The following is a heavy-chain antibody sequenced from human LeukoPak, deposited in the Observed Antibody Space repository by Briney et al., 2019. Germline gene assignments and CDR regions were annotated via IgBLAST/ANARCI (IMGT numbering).Heavy chain of an antibody. J-gene: IGHJ4*02. CDR1: GFTFSSYW. Sequence: GGSLRLSCAASGFTFSSYWMSWVRQAPGKGLEWVANIKQDGSEKYYVDSVKGRFTISRDNSKNTLYLQMNSLRAEDTAVYYCARGFRQRAYGSGSLDYWGQGTLVTVSS. CDR3: ARGFRQRAYGSGSLDY. D-gene: IGHD3-10*01. CDR2: IKQDGSEK. V-gene: IGHV3-7*01.